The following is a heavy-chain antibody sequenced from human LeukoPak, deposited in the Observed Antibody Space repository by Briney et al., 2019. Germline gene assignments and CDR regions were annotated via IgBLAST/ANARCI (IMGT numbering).Heavy chain of an antibody. CDR2: INHRGST. D-gene: IGHD4-23*01. J-gene: IGHJ4*02. V-gene: IGHV4-34*01. CDR3: ARGLDYGGNSGQAFDY. Sequence: SETLSLTCAVYGGSFSGYYWSWIRQPPGKGLEWIGEINHRGSTNYNPSLKSRVTISVDTSKNQFSLKLSSVTAADTAVYYCARGLDYGGNSGQAFDYWGQGTLVTVSS. CDR1: GGSFSGYY.